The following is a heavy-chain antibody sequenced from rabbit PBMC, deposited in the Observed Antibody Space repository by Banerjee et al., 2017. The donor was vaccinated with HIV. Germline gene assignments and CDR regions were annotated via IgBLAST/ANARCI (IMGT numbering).Heavy chain of an antibody. D-gene: IGHD2-1*01. V-gene: IGHV1S45*01. CDR1: GFSFSSSYY. CDR3: ARDMTNNVGYPYFNL. CDR2: IYAGSSGST. J-gene: IGHJ4*01. Sequence: QQQLEESGGGLVKPGGTLTLTCTASGFSFSSSYYMCWVRQAPGKGLEWIACIYAGSSGSTYYASWVNGRFTISKTSSTTVTLQMTSLTAADTATYFCARDMTNNVGYPYFNLWGQGTLVTVS.